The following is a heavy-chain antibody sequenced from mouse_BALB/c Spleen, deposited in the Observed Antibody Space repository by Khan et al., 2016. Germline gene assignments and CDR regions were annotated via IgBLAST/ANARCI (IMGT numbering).Heavy chain of an antibody. J-gene: IGHJ4*01. V-gene: IGHV1S137*01. CDR3: GRDGLNYDFAMGC. CDR1: GYTFTDYA. CDR2: ISTFYGDT. Sequence: QVQLQQSGAELVRPGVSVKISCKGSGYTFTDYAIHWVKQSHAKSLEWIGVISTFYGDTTYNPKFEGKATLTVDTSSSAAYLELASLTSEDSAIYYCGRDGLNYDFAMGCWSKGTSGTGAS. D-gene: IGHD2-1*01.